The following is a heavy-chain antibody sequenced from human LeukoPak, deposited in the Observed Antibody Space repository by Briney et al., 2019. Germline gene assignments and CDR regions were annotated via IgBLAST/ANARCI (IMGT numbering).Heavy chain of an antibody. V-gene: IGHV4-59*01. CDR2: MYYRGNT. J-gene: IGHJ4*02. D-gene: IGHD6-13*01. Sequence: SETLSLTCAVYGGSFSGYYWSWIRQPPGKGLEWIGYMYYRGNTNYDPSLKSRVTISIDTPNNQFSLKLSSVTAADTAVYYCATGVHGIAAAGDYYFDYWGQGTLVTVSS. CDR3: ATGVHGIAAAGDYYFDY. CDR1: GGSFSGYY.